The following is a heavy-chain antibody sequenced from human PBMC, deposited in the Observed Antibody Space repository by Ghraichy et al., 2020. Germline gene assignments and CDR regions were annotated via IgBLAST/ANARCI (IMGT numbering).Heavy chain of an antibody. Sequence: GGSLRLSCAASGFTFSSYVMHWFRQAPGKGLEWVAVISSVGSNKYYRDSVKGRFTISRDISKNTLYLQMNSLRADDTAVYYCARGSSRAVYSSVWLPRDYWGQGTLVTVSS. CDR2: ISSVGSNK. D-gene: IGHD6-19*01. CDR1: GFTFSSYV. CDR3: ARGSSRAVYSSVWLPRDY. J-gene: IGHJ4*02. V-gene: IGHV3-30-3*01.